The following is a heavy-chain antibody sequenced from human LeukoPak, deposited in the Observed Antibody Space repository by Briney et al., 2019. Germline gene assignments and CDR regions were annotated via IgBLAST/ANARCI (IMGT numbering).Heavy chain of an antibody. V-gene: IGHV4-39*01. J-gene: IGHJ4*02. CDR1: GGSISSSSDY. CDR2: IYYSGSS. Sequence: TPSETLSLTCTVSGGSISSSSDYWGWIRQPPGKGLEWIGSIYYSGSSYYNPSLKTRVTISIDTSKSQFSLKLNSVTAADTAVYYCARQGRGAHWGQGTLVVVSS. D-gene: IGHD1-26*01. CDR3: ARQGRGAH.